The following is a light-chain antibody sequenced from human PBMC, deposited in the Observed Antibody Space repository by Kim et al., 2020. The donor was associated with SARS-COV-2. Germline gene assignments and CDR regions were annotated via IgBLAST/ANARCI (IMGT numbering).Light chain of an antibody. Sequence: GQGVTNACTGSSSNIGANYGVHWYQQVPGKAPRLLVNGNRDRPSGVPDRFSASRSGTSASLAITGLQAEDEADYYCHSYDSSLRILFGGGTQLTVL. CDR1: SSNIGANYG. CDR2: GNR. V-gene: IGLV1-40*01. J-gene: IGLJ3*02. CDR3: HSYDSSLRIL.